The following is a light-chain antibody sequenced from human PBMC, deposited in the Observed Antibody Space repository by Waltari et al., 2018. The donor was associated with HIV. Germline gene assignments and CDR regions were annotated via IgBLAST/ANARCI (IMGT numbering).Light chain of an antibody. Sequence: EIVVTQVPAALSVSPGERASLSCIASQSVSTNLAWYHQVSGQAPRLLISDSSNRATGVPGRFSGSGSGTHFTLTISSLQSEDSGVYYCQQYSDWPRAFGLGTKVEV. CDR2: DSS. CDR1: QSVSTN. V-gene: IGKV3-15*01. CDR3: QQYSDWPRA. J-gene: IGKJ1*01.